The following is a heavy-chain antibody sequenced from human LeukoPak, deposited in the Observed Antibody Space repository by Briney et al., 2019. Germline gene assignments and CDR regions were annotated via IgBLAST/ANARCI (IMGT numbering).Heavy chain of an antibody. J-gene: IGHJ4*02. V-gene: IGHV4-61*05. Sequence: SETLSLTCTVSGGSISSSSYYWGWIRQPPGKGLEWIGYIYYSGSTNYNPSLKSRVTISVDTSKNQFSLKLSSVTAADTAVYYCARAEGPDYGDYYFDYWGQGTLVTVSS. CDR2: IYYSGST. CDR3: ARAEGPDYGDYYFDY. D-gene: IGHD4-17*01. CDR1: GGSISSSSYY.